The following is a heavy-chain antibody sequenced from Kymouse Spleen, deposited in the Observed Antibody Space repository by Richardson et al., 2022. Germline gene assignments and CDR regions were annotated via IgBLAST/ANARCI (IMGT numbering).Heavy chain of an antibody. CDR1: GGSISSSNW. Sequence: QVQLQESGPGLVKPSGTLSLTCAVSGGSISSSNWWSWVRQPPGKGLEWIGEIYHSGSTNYNPSLKSRVTISVDKSKNQFSLKLSSVTAADTAVYYCAREGLLWFGELSGYYYYGMDVWGQGTTVTVSS. CDR3: AREGLLWFGELSGYYYYGMDV. V-gene: IGHV4-4*02. D-gene: IGHD3-10*01. CDR2: IYHSGST. J-gene: IGHJ6*02.